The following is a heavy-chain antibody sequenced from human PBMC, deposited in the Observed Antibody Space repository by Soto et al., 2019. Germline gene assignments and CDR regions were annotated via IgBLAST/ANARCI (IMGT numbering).Heavy chain of an antibody. V-gene: IGHV1-69*15. Sequence: QVQLVQSGAEVKKPGSSVKVSCKASGGTFSSYAITWVRQAPGQGLEWMGRIIPIFGTTNYAQKFQGSVTITADESTSTAYMDLSSLRSDDTAVYYCAKSPDPYSSSNYYYYGMDVWGQGTTVTVSS. J-gene: IGHJ6*02. CDR3: AKSPDPYSSSNYYYYGMDV. CDR2: IIPIFGTT. CDR1: GGTFSSYA. D-gene: IGHD6-6*01.